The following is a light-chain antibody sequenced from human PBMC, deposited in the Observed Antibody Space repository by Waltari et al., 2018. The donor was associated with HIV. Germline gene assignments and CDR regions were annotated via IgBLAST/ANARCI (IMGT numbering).Light chain of an antibody. CDR3: CSYAGSYTLV. V-gene: IGLV2-11*01. J-gene: IGLJ3*02. Sequence: QSALPQPRSVSGSPGQSVTISCTGTSSDGGGSTSVSWYQHHPATAPKLMIYDVTTRPSGVPDRFSGSKSVNTASLTISWLEAEDEADYYCCSYAGSYTLVFGGGTKLTVL. CDR2: DVT. CDR1: SSDGGGSTS.